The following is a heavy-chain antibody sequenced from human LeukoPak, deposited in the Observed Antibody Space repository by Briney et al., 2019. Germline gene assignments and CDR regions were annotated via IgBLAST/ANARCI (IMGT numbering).Heavy chain of an antibody. CDR1: GFTFSNYG. J-gene: IGHJ4*02. D-gene: IGHD3-3*01. CDR3: AKDQRTISTFDY. V-gene: IGHV3-23*01. Sequence: GGSLRLSCSASGFTFSNYGMSWVRQAPGKGLEWVSAVSGSGSSSYYADSVKGRFTISRDNSKNTLYLQINSLRAEDTAIYYCAKDQRTISTFDYWGQGTLVTVSS. CDR2: VSGSGSSS.